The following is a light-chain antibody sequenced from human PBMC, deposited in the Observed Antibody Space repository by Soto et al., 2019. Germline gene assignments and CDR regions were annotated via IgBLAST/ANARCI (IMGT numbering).Light chain of an antibody. Sequence: DIQMTQSPSSLSASVGDRVTITCRASQSASTYLNWYQQKPGKAPKLLIYAASTLQSGVPSRFSGSGSGTDFTLTIRSLQLEDFATYYCQQSYSTPIFTFGPGTKVDIK. J-gene: IGKJ3*01. V-gene: IGKV1-39*01. CDR1: QSASTY. CDR2: AAS. CDR3: QQSYSTPIFT.